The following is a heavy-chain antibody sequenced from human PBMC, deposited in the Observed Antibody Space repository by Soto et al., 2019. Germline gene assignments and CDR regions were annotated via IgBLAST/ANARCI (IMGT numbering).Heavy chain of an antibody. CDR3: AREIAHCSGGSCS. J-gene: IGHJ5*02. Sequence: GGSLRLSCAASGFTVSSNYMTWVRQAPGKGLEWVSIIYSGVNTYYADSVKGRFIISRDNSKNMLFLQMNSLRAEDTAVYYCAREIAHCSGGSCSWGQGTLVTVSS. V-gene: IGHV3-53*01. CDR2: IYSGVNT. CDR1: GFTVSSNY. D-gene: IGHD2-15*01.